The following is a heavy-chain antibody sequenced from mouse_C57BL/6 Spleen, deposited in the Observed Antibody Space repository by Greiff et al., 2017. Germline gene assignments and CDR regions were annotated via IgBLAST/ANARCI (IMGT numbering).Heavy chain of an antibody. CDR3: ARLYYEDYYAMDY. J-gene: IGHJ4*01. V-gene: IGHV1-42*01. CDR1: GYSFTGYY. Sequence: VQLQQSGPELVKPGASVKISCKASGYSFTGYYMNWVKQSPEKSLEWIGEINPSTGGTTYNQKFKAKATLTVDKSSSTAYMQLKSLTSEDSAVYYCARLYYEDYYAMDYWGQGTSVTVSS. D-gene: IGHD2-4*01. CDR2: INPSTGGT.